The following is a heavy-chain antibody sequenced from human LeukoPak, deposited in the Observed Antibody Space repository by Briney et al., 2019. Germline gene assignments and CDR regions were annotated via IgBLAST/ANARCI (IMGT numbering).Heavy chain of an antibody. V-gene: IGHV4-34*01. CDR2: INHSGST. D-gene: IGHD3-10*01. CDR3: ARRLVRGVIKYSNWFDP. Sequence: SETLSLTCAVYGGSFSGYYWSWIRQPPGKGLEWIGEINHSGSTNYNPSLKSRVTISVDTSKNQFSLKLSSVTAADTAVYYCARRLVRGVIKYSNWFDPWGQGTLVTVS. J-gene: IGHJ5*02. CDR1: GGSFSGYY.